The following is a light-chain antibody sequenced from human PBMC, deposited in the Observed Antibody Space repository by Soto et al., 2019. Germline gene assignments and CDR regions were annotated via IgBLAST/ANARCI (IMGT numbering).Light chain of an antibody. CDR1: QTINTW. J-gene: IGKJ1*01. V-gene: IGKV1-5*01. CDR2: DVS. Sequence: DIRMTQSPSTLSASVGDRVTITCRASQTINTWVAWYQQRPGKAPNLLMYDVSILESGVPSRFSRSGSATEFTLTISSLQPEDSSTYYCQQYKTFSWTFGRGTKVEIK. CDR3: QQYKTFSWT.